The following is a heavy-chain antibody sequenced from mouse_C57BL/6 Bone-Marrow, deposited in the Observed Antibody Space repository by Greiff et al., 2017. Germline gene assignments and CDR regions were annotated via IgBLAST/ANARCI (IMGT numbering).Heavy chain of an antibody. Sequence: QVQLKESGPELVKPGASVKISCKASGYAFSSSWMNWVKQRPGKGLEWIGRIYPGDGDTNYNGKFKGKATLTADKSSSTAYLQLSSLTSEDSAVYCCAGDYGSSFYWYFDVWGTGTTVTVSS. J-gene: IGHJ1*03. D-gene: IGHD1-1*01. CDR2: IYPGDGDT. CDR1: GYAFSSSW. CDR3: AGDYGSSFYWYFDV. V-gene: IGHV1-82*01.